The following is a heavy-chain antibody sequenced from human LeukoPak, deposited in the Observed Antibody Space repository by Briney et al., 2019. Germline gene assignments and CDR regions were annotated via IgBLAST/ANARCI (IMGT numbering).Heavy chain of an antibody. CDR2: VSPNSDNE. J-gene: IGHJ4*02. CDR3: ARGVAAGVDY. CDR1: GYTFTSYY. D-gene: IGHD6-13*01. Sequence: ASVKVSCKASGYTFTSYYMHWVRQAPGQGLEWMGWVSPNSDNEGIAQKFEGRITFTRDTSESTIYMEVSSLTSEDTAIYYCARGVAAGVDYWGQGTLVTVSS. V-gene: IGHV1-8*01.